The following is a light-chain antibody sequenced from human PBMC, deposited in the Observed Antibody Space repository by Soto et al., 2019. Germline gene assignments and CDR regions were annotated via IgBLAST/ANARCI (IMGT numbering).Light chain of an antibody. Sequence: QSALTQPASVSGSPGQSIAISCTGTSSDVGSSNLVSWYQQHPGKAPKLMIFEVSKRPSGVSNRFSGSKSGNTASLTISGLQAEDEADYYCCSYAGSDTFVFGGGTKRTVL. CDR3: CSYAGSDTFV. CDR2: EVS. V-gene: IGLV2-23*02. J-gene: IGLJ2*01. CDR1: SSDVGSSNL.